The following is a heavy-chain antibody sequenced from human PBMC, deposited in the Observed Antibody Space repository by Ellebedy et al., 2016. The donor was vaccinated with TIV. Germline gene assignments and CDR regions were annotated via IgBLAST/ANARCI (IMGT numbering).Heavy chain of an antibody. J-gene: IGHJ4*02. V-gene: IGHV1-2*02. CDR3: TRDLNKIVSGDN. CDR2: INTNSGDT. D-gene: IGHD5/OR15-5a*01. CDR1: GYTFTTYY. Sequence: AASVKVSCKTSGYTFTTYYIHWVRQAPGQGLEWMAWINTNSGDTDYAQKFQGRVTATRDTSTSTAFLELSRLRSDDTAVYYCTRDLNKIVSGDNWGQGTLVTVSS.